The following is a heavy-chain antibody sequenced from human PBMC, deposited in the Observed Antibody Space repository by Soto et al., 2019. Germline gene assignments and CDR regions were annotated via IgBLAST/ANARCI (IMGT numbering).Heavy chain of an antibody. J-gene: IGHJ4*02. V-gene: IGHV3-23*01. CDR2: IGDSGGST. Sequence: EVQLLESGGGLVQPGGSLRLSCAASGFTFSSYAMSWVRQAPGKGLEWVSAIGDSGGSTYYADSVKGRFTISRDNSKSTLYLQVNSLRAEDTAVYYCAKDRGGSYYHFDYWGQGTLVTVST. CDR1: GFTFSSYA. D-gene: IGHD1-26*01. CDR3: AKDRGGSYYHFDY.